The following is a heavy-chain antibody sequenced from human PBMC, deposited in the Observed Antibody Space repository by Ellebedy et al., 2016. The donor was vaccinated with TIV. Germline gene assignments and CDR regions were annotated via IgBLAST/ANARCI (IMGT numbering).Heavy chain of an antibody. V-gene: IGHV4-39*01. J-gene: IGHJ5*02. CDR3: ARRGGYCRSTSCFADWVDP. CDR2: IYYSGST. Sequence: MPSETLSLTCTVSGGSISSSRYYWGWIRQPPGKGLEWIGSIYYSGSTYYNPSLKSRVTIFVNTSKNQFSLKLTSVTAADTAVYYCARRGGYCRSTSCFADWVDPWGQGTLVTVSS. CDR1: GGSISSSRYY. D-gene: IGHD2-2*01.